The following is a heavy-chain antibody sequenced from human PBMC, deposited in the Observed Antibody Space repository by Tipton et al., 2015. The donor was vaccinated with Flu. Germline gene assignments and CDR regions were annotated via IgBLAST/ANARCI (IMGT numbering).Heavy chain of an antibody. D-gene: IGHD6-6*01. CDR3: ARLPDSSSYFDY. CDR1: GYSISSGSF. V-gene: IGHV4-38-2*01. CDR2: IFHSGSS. Sequence: TLSLTCAVSGYSISSGSFWAWIRQPPGKGLEWMGSIFHSGSSHYSPSLKSRVTMAVDTSKNQFSLKLSSVTAADTAVYYCARLPDSSSYFDYWGQGTLVTVSS. J-gene: IGHJ4*02.